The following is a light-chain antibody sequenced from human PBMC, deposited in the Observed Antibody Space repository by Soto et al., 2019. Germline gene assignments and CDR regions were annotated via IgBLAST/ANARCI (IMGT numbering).Light chain of an antibody. J-gene: IGKJ3*01. CDR3: QKYDSSQFT. CDR2: DAS. V-gene: IGKV1-27*01. Sequence: DIQMTQSPSSLSASVGDRVTITCRASQGISNYLAWYQQKPGRVPKLLIYDASTLPSGVPSRFSGRGSGTDFTLTISSLQPEDVATYYCQKYDSSQFTCGPGTKGDIK. CDR1: QGISNY.